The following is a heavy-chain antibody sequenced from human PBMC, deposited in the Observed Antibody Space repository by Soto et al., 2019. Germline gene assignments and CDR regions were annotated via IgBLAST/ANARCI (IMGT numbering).Heavy chain of an antibody. CDR1: GFSLTTSGVG. J-gene: IGHJ4*02. Sequence: ESGPTLVNPRQTLTLTCTFSGFSLTTSGVGVGWIRQSPGKATEWLALIYWDDDKRYSPSLKSRLTITKDTSKNQVVLTMADLDPADTATYYCAHRVLRTVFGLVTTTAIYFDFWGQGTPVTVSS. V-gene: IGHV2-5*02. CDR3: AHRVLRTVFGLVTTTAIYFDF. D-gene: IGHD3-3*01. CDR2: IYWDDDK.